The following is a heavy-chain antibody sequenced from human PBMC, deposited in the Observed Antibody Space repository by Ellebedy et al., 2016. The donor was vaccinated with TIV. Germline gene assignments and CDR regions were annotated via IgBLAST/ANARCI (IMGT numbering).Heavy chain of an antibody. CDR3: SRYYGSALEADWFDP. CDR1: GGSISSSSYY. V-gene: IGHV4-39*01. CDR2: IYYSGST. J-gene: IGHJ5*02. D-gene: IGHD3-10*01. Sequence: MPGGSLRLSCTVSGGSISSSSYYWGWIRQPPGKGLEWIGSIYYSGSTYYNPSLKSRVTISVDTSKNQFSLKLSSVTAADTAVYYCSRYYGSALEADWFDPWGQGTLVTVSS.